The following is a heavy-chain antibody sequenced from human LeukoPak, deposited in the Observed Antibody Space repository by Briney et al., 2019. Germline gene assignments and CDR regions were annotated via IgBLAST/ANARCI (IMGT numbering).Heavy chain of an antibody. J-gene: IGHJ4*02. V-gene: IGHV4-30-4*08. CDR2: IYYSGST. CDR1: GGSISSGDYY. D-gene: IGHD1-26*01. Sequence: SQTLSLTCTVSGGSISSGDYYWSWIRQPPAKGLEWIGYIYYSGSTYYNPSLKSRVTISVDTSKNQFSLKLSSVTAADTAAYYCAREGEVGASDYWGQGTLVTVSS. CDR3: AREGEVGASDY.